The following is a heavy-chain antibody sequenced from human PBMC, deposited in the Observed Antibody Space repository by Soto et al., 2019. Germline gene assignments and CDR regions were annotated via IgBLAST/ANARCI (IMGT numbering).Heavy chain of an antibody. D-gene: IGHD1-26*01. Sequence: QVQLQESGPGLVKPSETLSLTCTVSGGSFSSYYWNWIRQPPGKGLEWIGYINDSGSAHYNPSLKSRVTISVDTLKKQFSLKLTSVTAADTAVYYCARGGGYQDYWGQGTMVTVSS. J-gene: IGHJ4*02. CDR2: INDSGSA. V-gene: IGHV4-59*01. CDR1: GGSFSSYY. CDR3: ARGGGYQDY.